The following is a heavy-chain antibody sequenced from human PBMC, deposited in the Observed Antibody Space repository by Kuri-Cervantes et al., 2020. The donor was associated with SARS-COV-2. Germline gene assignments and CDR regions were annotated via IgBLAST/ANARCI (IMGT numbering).Heavy chain of an antibody. CDR1: GGSLSSHY. J-gene: IGHJ5*02. CDR3: AEQGPMHVATSRFPGWFDP. V-gene: IGHV4-59*08. Sequence: GSLKLSCTVPGGSLSSHYWSWIRPPSGKGLEWIGYIYYRGSTNYNPSLKSRVTITVDKYKHQCSLKLSSVTAADKAVYYCAEQGPMHVATSRFPGWFDPWGQGTLVTVSS. CDR2: IYYRGST. D-gene: IGHD5-12*01.